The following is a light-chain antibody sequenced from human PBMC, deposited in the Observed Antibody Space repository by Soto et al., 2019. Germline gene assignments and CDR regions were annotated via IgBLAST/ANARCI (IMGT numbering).Light chain of an antibody. CDR3: QQYNRYWT. V-gene: IGKV1-5*01. J-gene: IGKJ1*01. CDR1: QGLSTR. Sequence: DIQMTQSPSTRSSAVGGRVTISCRAGQGLSTRLAWDQEKAGKGPQLLIYDASRLASGVTSRFRGSGFGTDFTITISSLQTDDLAPYYCQQYNRYWTFGQGTKVDIK. CDR2: DAS.